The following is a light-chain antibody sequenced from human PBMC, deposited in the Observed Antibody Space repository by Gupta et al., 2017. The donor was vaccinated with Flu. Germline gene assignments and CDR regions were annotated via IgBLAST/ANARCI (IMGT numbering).Light chain of an antibody. CDR1: QSIFFSFSNKNY. CDR3: HQEVSTPLT. V-gene: IGKV4-1*01. Sequence: DIVMTQSPDSLAVSLGERATINCKSSQSIFFSFSNKNYVAWYQQKPGQPPKLLIYWASIRQSGVPDRISGSGSGTDFTLTISSLQAEDAAVYYCHQEVSTPLTFGGGTKVEIK. J-gene: IGKJ4*01. CDR2: WAS.